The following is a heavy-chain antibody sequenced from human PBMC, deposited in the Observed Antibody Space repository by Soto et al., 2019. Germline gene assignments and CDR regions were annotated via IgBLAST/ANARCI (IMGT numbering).Heavy chain of an antibody. Sequence: QVQLQESGPGLVKPSQTLSLTCTVSGDCISSGGYYWSWIRQHPGKGLEWIGYIYYSGTTYYNPSLESRVSISSDTSENQFSLKVKSVTVADTAVYYCASTYYTGDSGPYDYWGQGTLVTASS. CDR1: GDCISSGGYY. J-gene: IGHJ4*02. D-gene: IGHD1-26*01. CDR2: IYYSGTT. V-gene: IGHV4-31*03. CDR3: ASTYYTGDSGPYDY.